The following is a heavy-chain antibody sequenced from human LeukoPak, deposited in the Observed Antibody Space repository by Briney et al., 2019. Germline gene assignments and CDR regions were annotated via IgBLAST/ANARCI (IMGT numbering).Heavy chain of an antibody. CDR3: AKLLYYYDSSQPY. J-gene: IGHJ4*02. Sequence: GGTLRLSCAASGFTFSSYGMSWVRQAPGKGLEWFSAISGSGGSTYYADSVKGRFTISGDNSKNTPYLQMNSLRAEDTAVYYCAKLLYYYDSSQPYWGQGTLVTVSS. CDR1: GFTFSSYG. CDR2: ISGSGGST. V-gene: IGHV3-23*01. D-gene: IGHD3-22*01.